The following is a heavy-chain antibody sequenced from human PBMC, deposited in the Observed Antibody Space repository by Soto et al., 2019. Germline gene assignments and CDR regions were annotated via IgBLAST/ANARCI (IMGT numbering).Heavy chain of an antibody. J-gene: IGHJ5*02. CDR1: GYTFTSYY. CDR2: INPGGGST. D-gene: IGHD3-10*02. Sequence: QVQLVQSGAEVKKPGASVKVSCKASGYTFTSYYMHWVRQAPGQGLEWMGIINPGGGSTSYAQKFQGRVTMTSDRATGVVHMALSGLSRAEGAVYYCARDLHLLDCSGSYSGGYWFAPWGPGTLVPVPS. V-gene: IGHV1-46*01. CDR3: ARDLHLLDCSGSYSGGYWFAP.